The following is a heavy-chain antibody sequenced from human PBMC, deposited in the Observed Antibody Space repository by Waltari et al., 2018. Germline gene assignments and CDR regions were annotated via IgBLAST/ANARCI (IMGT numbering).Heavy chain of an antibody. Sequence: QVQLVQSGAEVKKPGASVKVSCKASGYTFTSYYMHWVRQAPGQGLEWMGIINPSGGSTSYEQKFQGRVTMTRDTSTSTVYMELSSLRSEDTAVYYCARDLAAAAGYAGWIYYYYGMDVWGQGTTVTVSS. D-gene: IGHD6-13*01. CDR1: GYTFTSYY. CDR2: INPSGGST. J-gene: IGHJ6*02. V-gene: IGHV1-46*01. CDR3: ARDLAAAAGYAGWIYYYYGMDV.